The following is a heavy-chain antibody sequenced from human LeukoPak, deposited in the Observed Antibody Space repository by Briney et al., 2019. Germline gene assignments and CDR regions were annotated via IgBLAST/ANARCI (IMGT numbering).Heavy chain of an antibody. Sequence: GASVKVSCKASGGTFSSYAISWVRQAPGQGLEWMGGIIPIFGTANYAQKFQGRVTITADESTSTAYMELSSLRSEDTAVYYRAREHYYGSGSYYWGMDVWGKGTTVTVSS. V-gene: IGHV1-69*13. CDR3: AREHYYGSGSYYWGMDV. CDR1: GGTFSSYA. D-gene: IGHD3-10*01. CDR2: IIPIFGTA. J-gene: IGHJ6*04.